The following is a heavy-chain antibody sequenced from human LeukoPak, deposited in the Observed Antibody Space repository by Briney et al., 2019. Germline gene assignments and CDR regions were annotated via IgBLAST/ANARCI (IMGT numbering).Heavy chain of an antibody. CDR1: GFTFSSYG. Sequence: PGGSLRLSCAASGFTFSSYGMHWVRQAPGKGLEWVAFIRYDGSNKYYADSVKGRFTISRDNSKNTLYLQMNSLRAEDTAVYYCAKDLGFYDYGDLHGFDYWGQGTLVTVSS. J-gene: IGHJ4*02. CDR3: AKDLGFYDYGDLHGFDY. D-gene: IGHD4-17*01. V-gene: IGHV3-30*02. CDR2: IRYDGSNK.